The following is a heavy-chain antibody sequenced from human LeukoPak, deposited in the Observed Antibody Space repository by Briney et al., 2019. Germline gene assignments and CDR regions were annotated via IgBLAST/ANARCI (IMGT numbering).Heavy chain of an antibody. D-gene: IGHD3-10*01. J-gene: IGHJ5*02. CDR1: GFTFSSFA. Sequence: GGSLRLSCAASGFTFSSFAMSWVRQAPGKGLEWVSAISGSGGSTYYADSVKGRFTISRDNSKNTLYLQMNSLRAEDTAVYYCATGGFGELLDPWGQGTLVTVSS. CDR2: ISGSGGST. CDR3: ATGGFGELLDP. V-gene: IGHV3-23*01.